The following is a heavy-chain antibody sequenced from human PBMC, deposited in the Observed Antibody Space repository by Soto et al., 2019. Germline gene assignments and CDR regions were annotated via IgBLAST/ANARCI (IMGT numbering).Heavy chain of an antibody. CDR1: GFTFSSYA. CDR3: ARDLNP. J-gene: IGHJ5*02. Sequence: QVQLVESGGGVVQPGRSPRLSCAASGFTFSSYAMHWVRQAPGKGLEWVAVISYDGSNKYYADSVKGRFTISRDNSKNTLYLQMNSLRAEDTAVYYCARDLNPWGQGTLVTVSS. CDR2: ISYDGSNK. V-gene: IGHV3-30-3*01.